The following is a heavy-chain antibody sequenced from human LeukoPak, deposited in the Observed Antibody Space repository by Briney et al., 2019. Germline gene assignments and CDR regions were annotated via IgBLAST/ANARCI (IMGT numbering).Heavy chain of an antibody. J-gene: IGHJ4*02. Sequence: GSLRLSCAASGFTFSTYWISWVRQAPGKGLEWVANIKHDGSATYSVVSVKGRFTSSRDGAKNSMSLQMHSLRADDTAVYYCVRDRRYCGSTDCVGLFDYWGQGTLVTVSS. V-gene: IGHV3-7*01. CDR3: VRDRRYCGSTDCVGLFDY. D-gene: IGHD2-2*01. CDR1: GFTFSTYW. CDR2: IKHDGSAT.